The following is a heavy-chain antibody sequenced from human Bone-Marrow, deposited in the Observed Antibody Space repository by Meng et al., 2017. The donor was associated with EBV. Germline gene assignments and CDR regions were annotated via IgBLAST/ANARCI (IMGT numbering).Heavy chain of an antibody. CDR1: WLTRRRCR. V-gene: IGHV4-4*03. Sequence: GPRPWRPSRTPFPPRRGLGWLTRRRCRGGWGRHPPGKGLEWIGEIYHSGSTNYNPSLTSRVTISVDKSKNQFSLKLSSVTAADTAVYYCASLPDYGGNSGDYWGQGTLVTVSS. CDR2: IYHSGST. J-gene: IGHJ4*02. D-gene: IGHD4-23*01. CDR3: ASLPDYGGNSGDY.